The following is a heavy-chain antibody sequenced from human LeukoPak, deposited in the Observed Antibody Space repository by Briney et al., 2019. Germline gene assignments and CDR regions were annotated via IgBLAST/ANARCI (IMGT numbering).Heavy chain of an antibody. D-gene: IGHD2-2*01. CDR1: GGSISSGGYY. V-gene: IGHV4-61*02. J-gene: IGHJ4*02. Sequence: TSQTLSLTCTVSGGSISSGGYYWNWIRQPAGKGLEWIGRIQTSGSTNYNPSLNSRVTISVNTSENQFSLELRSVTAADAAVYYCARTYCDSTTCYRFDYWGQGTLVTVSS. CDR3: ARTYCDSTTCYRFDY. CDR2: IQTSGST.